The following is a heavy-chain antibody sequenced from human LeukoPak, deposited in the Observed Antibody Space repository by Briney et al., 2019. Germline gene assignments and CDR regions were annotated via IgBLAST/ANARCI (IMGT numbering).Heavy chain of an antibody. D-gene: IGHD2-15*01. V-gene: IGHV4-61*02. CDR2: VYTSEST. J-gene: IGHJ5*01. CDR1: GHSIISGSYY. CDR3: GRVWWHRGGWFDS. Sequence: PSQTLSLPCTLSGHSIISGSYYWTWIRQPAGKTFEWIGRVYTSESTNYNPSVESRATISIDPADNQFSLRLSSVTAADTAIYYCGRVWWHRGGWFDSWGQGTLVTVSS.